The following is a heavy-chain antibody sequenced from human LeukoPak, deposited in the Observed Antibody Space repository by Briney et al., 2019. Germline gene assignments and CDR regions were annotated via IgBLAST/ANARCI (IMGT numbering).Heavy chain of an antibody. D-gene: IGHD2-2*01. V-gene: IGHV1-69*04. CDR2: IIPILGIA. CDR3: ARVYPAMPYYFDY. Sequence: VASVKVSCMASGGTFSSYAISWVRQAPGQGLEWMGRIIPILGIANYAQKFQGRVTITADKSTSTAYMELSSLRSEDTAVYYCARVYPAMPYYFDYWGQGTLVTVSS. J-gene: IGHJ4*02. CDR1: GGTFSSYA.